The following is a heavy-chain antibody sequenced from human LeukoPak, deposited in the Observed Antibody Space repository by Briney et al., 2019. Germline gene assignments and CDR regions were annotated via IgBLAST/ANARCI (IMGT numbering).Heavy chain of an antibody. CDR1: GGSISSGGYY. V-gene: IGHV4-61*08. Sequence: PSETLSLTCTVSGGSISSGGYYWSWIRQHPGKGLEWIGYIYYSGSTNYNPSLKSRVTISVDTSKNQFSLKLSSVTAADTAVYYCARHRAVRGGSYYRLSGMDVWGQGTTVTVSS. D-gene: IGHD1-26*01. CDR3: ARHRAVRGGSYYRLSGMDV. J-gene: IGHJ6*02. CDR2: IYYSGST.